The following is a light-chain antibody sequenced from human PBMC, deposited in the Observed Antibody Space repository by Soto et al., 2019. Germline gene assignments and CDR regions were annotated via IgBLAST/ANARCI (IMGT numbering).Light chain of an antibody. J-gene: IGKJ1*01. CDR1: QSISNTY. CDR2: GTS. V-gene: IGKV3-20*01. CDR3: QQFGDSPWT. Sequence: EGVLTNSPSTLSLSTGARATLSCRSGQSISNTYLAWYQQKPGQAPRLLIYGTSSRATGIPDRFSGSGSGTDFTLTITILEPEDFAVYYCQQFGDSPWTFGHGSNV.